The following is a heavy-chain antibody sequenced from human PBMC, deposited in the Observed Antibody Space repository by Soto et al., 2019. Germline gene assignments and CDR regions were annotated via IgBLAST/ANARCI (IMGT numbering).Heavy chain of an antibody. J-gene: IGHJ6*02. Sequence: QVQLVQSGAEVKKPGSSVKVSCKASGGTFSSYAISWVRQAPGQGLEWMGGIIPIFGTANYAQKFQGRVTITADESTSTAYMELSSLRSEDTAVYYYASWPYSSSWYGYYYGMDVWGQGTTVTVSS. CDR1: GGTFSSYA. CDR2: IIPIFGTA. D-gene: IGHD6-13*01. V-gene: IGHV1-69*12. CDR3: ASWPYSSSWYGYYYGMDV.